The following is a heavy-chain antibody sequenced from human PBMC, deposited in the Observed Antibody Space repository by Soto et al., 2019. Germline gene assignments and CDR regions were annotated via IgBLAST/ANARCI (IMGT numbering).Heavy chain of an antibody. CDR1: GGTFSSYT. D-gene: IGHD1-26*01. J-gene: IGHJ5*02. Sequence: QVQLVQSGAEVHKPGSSVKVSCKASGGTFSSYTISWVRQAPGQGLEWMGRIIPILGIANYAQKFQGRVTITADKSTSTAYMELSSLRSEDTAVYYCARGAELWFDPWGKGTLVTVSS. CDR3: ARGAELWFDP. CDR2: IIPILGIA. V-gene: IGHV1-69*02.